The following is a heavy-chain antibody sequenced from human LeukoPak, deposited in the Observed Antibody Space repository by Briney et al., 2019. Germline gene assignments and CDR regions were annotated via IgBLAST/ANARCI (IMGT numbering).Heavy chain of an antibody. Sequence: PGASLRLSCAASGFTFSSNAMSWVRQTPGKGLEWVSGISGSGDNTYYADSVKGRFTISRDKSKNTLYLQMNSLRAEDTALYYCAKSPKYSSTSAFDYWGQGTLVTVSS. CDR1: GFTFSSNA. J-gene: IGHJ4*02. CDR2: ISGSGDNT. D-gene: IGHD6-6*01. V-gene: IGHV3-23*01. CDR3: AKSPKYSSTSAFDY.